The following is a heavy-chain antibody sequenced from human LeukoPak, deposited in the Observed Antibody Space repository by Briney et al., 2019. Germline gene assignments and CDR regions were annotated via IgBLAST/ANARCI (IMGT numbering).Heavy chain of an antibody. CDR1: GFTFSSYG. D-gene: IGHD2-8*01. CDR3: ASQIYCTNGICYRKYYFDY. J-gene: IGHJ4*02. V-gene: IGHV3-33*01. CDR2: IWYDGSNK. Sequence: GGSLRLSCAASGFTFSSYGMHWVRQAPGKGLEWVAVIWYDGSNKYYADSVKGRFTISRDNSKNTLYLQMNSLRAEDTAVYYCASQIYCTNGICYRKYYFDYWGQGTLVTVSS.